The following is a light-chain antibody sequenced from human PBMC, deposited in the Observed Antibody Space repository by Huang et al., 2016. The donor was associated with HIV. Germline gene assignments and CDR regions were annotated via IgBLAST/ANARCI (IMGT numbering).Light chain of an antibody. CDR1: QGIRNF. CDR2: GAS. CDR3: QKYSNDPRA. V-gene: IGKV1-27*01. J-gene: IGKJ1*01. Sequence: DIQMTQSPSSLSASVGERVTITCRASQGIRNFVARYQQKPAKPPKLLIYGASTLEAGVPSRCSGGGAEKEFTLTIRSLHTEDVASYYCQKYSNDPRAFGQGTRLDIK.